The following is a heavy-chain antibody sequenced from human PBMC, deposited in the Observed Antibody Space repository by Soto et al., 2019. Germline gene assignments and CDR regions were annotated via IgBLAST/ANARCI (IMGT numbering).Heavy chain of an antibody. V-gene: IGHV3-23*01. D-gene: IGHD3-3*01. CDR3: AKENSPLEPYYDFWSGYSFFDY. CDR2: ISGSGGST. CDR1: GFTFSSYA. Sequence: AGGSLRLSCAASGFTFSSYAMSWVRQAPGKGLEWVSAISGSGGSTYYADSVKGRFTISRDNSKNTLYLQMNSLRAEDTAVYYCAKENSPLEPYYDFWSGYSFFDYWGQGTLVTVSS. J-gene: IGHJ4*02.